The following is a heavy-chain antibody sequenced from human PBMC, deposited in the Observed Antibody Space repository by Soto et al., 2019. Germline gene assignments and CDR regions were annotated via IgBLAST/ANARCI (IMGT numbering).Heavy chain of an antibody. CDR2: IYYSGST. CDR3: ARHVNFPLAGTGFAS. D-gene: IGHD6-19*01. V-gene: IGHV4-59*08. J-gene: IGHJ4*02. Sequence: SETLSLTCTVSGGSISSYYWSWIRQPPGKGLEWIGYIYYSGSTNYNPSLKSRVTISVDTSKNQFSLKVSSVTATDTAVYYCARHVNFPLAGTGFASWGRGTLVTVSS. CDR1: GGSISSYY.